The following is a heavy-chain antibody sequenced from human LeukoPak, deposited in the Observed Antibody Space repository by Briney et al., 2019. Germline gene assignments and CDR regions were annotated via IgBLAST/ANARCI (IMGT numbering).Heavy chain of an antibody. CDR1: GGSISSSSYY. CDR2: IYYSGST. D-gene: IGHD6-19*01. Sequence: SETLSLTCTVSGGSISSSSYYWGWIRQPPGKGLEWIGSIYYSGSTYYNPSLKSRVTISVDTSKNQFSLKLSSVTAADTAVYYCATTRNSSGWYSPHWYFDLWGRGTLVTVSS. CDR3: ATTRNSSGWYSPHWYFDL. V-gene: IGHV4-39*07. J-gene: IGHJ2*01.